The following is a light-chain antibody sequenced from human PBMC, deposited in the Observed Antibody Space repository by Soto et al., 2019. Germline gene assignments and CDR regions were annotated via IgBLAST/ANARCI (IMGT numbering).Light chain of an antibody. CDR1: QSVSSN. CDR2: GAS. Sequence: EIVMTQSPATLSVSPGERATLSCRASQSVSSNLAWYQQKPGQAPRLLIYGASTRATGIPARFSGSGSGTEFTLTISSLQSEDSAVYYCQQYNNWPPATFRQGTKVEIK. V-gene: IGKV3-15*01. CDR3: QQYNNWPPAT. J-gene: IGKJ1*01.